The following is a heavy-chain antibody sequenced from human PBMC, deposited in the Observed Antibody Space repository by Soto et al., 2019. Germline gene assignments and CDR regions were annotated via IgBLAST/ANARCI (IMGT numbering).Heavy chain of an antibody. CDR3: ASDKMSADGRSDAFYI. Sequence: PGGSLRLSCAASGFTFSDYYMSWIRQAPGKGLEWVSYISSSGSTIYYADSVKLRVTISRDNAKNSLYRQMYSLRAEDTTVCYCASDKMSADGRSDAFYIWGQGTMVTVSS. V-gene: IGHV3-11*01. J-gene: IGHJ3*02. CDR2: ISSSGSTI. CDR1: GFTFSDYY.